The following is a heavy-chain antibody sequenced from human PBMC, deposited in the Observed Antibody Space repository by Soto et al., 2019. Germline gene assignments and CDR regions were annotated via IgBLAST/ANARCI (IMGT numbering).Heavy chain of an antibody. Sequence: GGSLRLSCAASGFTFSDYNMNWVRQAPGKGLEWVSSISSTSTYIYYADSVKGRFTISRDNAKNSLYLQMNSLRAEDTAVYYCARESTIFGVVNGLSVTDFDYWGQGTLVTVSS. CDR3: ARESTIFGVVNGLSVTDFDY. CDR2: ISSTSTYI. CDR1: GFTFSDYN. D-gene: IGHD3-3*01. V-gene: IGHV3-21*01. J-gene: IGHJ4*02.